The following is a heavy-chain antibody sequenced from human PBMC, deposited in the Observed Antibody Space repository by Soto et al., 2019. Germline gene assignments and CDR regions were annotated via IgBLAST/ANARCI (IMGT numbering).Heavy chain of an antibody. CDR2: IYSGGST. Sequence: PGWSQRLSWAASGFTISSNYMSWVRQAPGKGLEWVSVIYSGGSTYYADSVKGRFTISRDNSKNTLYLQMNSLRAEDTAVYYCARDRVESGYPEYFQHWGQGTLVTVSS. CDR1: GFTISSNY. V-gene: IGHV3-53*01. D-gene: IGHD3-22*01. CDR3: ARDRVESGYPEYFQH. J-gene: IGHJ1*01.